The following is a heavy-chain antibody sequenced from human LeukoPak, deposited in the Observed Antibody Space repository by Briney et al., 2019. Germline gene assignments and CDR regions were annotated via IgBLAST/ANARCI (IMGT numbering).Heavy chain of an antibody. Sequence: PGGSLRLSCAASGFTFSNAWMSWVRQAPGKGLEWVGRIKSKTDGGTTDYAAPVKGRFTISRDDSKNTLYLQMNSLKTEDTAVYYCATTFDCSSTSCYQGYFDYWGQGTLVTVSS. J-gene: IGHJ4*02. D-gene: IGHD2-2*01. CDR3: ATTFDCSSTSCYQGYFDY. CDR1: GFTFSNAW. V-gene: IGHV3-15*01. CDR2: IKSKTDGGTT.